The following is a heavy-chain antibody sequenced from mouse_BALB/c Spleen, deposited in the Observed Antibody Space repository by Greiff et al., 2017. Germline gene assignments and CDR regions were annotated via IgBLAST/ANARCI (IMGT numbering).Heavy chain of an antibody. D-gene: IGHD1-1*01. CDR1: GYTFTDYE. CDR3: TRDYGGAWFAY. Sequence: QVQLKESGAELVRPGASVTLSCKASGYTFTDYEMHWVKQTPVHGLEWIGAIDPETGGTAYNQKFKGKATLTADKSSSTAYMELRSLTSEDSAVYDWTRDYGGAWFAYWGQGTLVTVAA. CDR2: IDPETGGT. V-gene: IGHV1-15*01. J-gene: IGHJ3*01.